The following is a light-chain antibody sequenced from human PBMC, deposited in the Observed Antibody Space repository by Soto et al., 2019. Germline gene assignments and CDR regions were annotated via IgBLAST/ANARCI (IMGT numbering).Light chain of an antibody. CDR3: SSYTTSSTRV. CDR1: SSDVGGYNH. Sequence: QSVLTQPASVSGSPGQSITISCTGTSSDVGGYNHVSWYQQHPGKAPKLMIHEVRNRPSGVSNRFSGSKSGNTASLAISGLQAEDEADYYCSSYTTSSTRVFGTGTKVTVL. CDR2: EVR. J-gene: IGLJ1*01. V-gene: IGLV2-14*01.